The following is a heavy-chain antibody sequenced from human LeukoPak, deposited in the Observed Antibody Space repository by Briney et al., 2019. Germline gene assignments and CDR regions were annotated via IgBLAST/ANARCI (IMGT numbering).Heavy chain of an antibody. CDR2: INANNGNI. CDR3: ARDIDYNIDY. J-gene: IGHJ4*02. CDR1: GYTFTKYG. Sequence: ASVKVSCRASGYTFTKYGVSWGGQAPGQGLEWIGWINANNGNINYSQNLQGRVTVTTDTSTSTAYMELRSLRSDDTAVYYCARDIDYNIDYWGQGTLVTVSS. D-gene: IGHD3-9*01. V-gene: IGHV1-18*04.